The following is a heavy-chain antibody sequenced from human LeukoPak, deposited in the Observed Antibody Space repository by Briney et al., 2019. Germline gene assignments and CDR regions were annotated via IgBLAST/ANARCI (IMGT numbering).Heavy chain of an antibody. J-gene: IGHJ4*02. Sequence: SETLSLTCTVSGGSISSSSYYWGWIRQPPGKGLEWIGSIYYSGSTYYNPSLKSRVTISVDTSKNQFSLKLSSVTAADTAVYYCARGSGYSYGPLYFDYWGQGTLVTVSS. V-gene: IGHV4-39*07. CDR3: ARGSGYSYGPLYFDY. CDR1: GGSISSSSYY. CDR2: IYYSGST. D-gene: IGHD5-18*01.